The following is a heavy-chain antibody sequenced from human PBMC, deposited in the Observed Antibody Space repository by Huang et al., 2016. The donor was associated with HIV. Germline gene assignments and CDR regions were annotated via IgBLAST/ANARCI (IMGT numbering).Heavy chain of an antibody. CDR3: AGWEAAADNNWFDP. J-gene: IGHJ5*02. D-gene: IGHD6-13*01. CDR2: SIRIFGTP. V-gene: IGHV1-69*01. CDR1: GGTFSSCG. Sequence: QVQLVQSGAEVKKPGSSVKVSCRASGGTFSSCGISWVRQAHGQGLEWVGGSIRIFGTPNYAQKFQGRVTITADEATGTAYMELSSLRSEDTAVYYCAGWEAAADNNWFDPWGQGTLVTVSS.